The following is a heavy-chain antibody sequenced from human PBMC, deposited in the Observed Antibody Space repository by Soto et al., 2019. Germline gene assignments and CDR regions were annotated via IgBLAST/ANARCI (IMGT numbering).Heavy chain of an antibody. CDR1: GASIRSGGYY. V-gene: IGHV4-31*03. CDR2: IFYTGSA. J-gene: IGHJ4*02. D-gene: IGHD4-17*01. Sequence: TLSLTCTVSGASIRSGGYYWSWIRQRPGKGLEWIAYIFYTGSAYYNPSLESRLSISIDRSKNQFSLKLSSVSAADTAVYYCARDRKDYPDIWGKGNRV. CDR3: ARDRKDYPDI.